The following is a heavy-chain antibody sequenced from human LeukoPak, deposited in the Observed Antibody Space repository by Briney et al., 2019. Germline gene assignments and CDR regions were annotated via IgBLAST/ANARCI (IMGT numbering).Heavy chain of an antibody. CDR1: GGSISSGGYS. CDR2: IYHSGST. Sequence: PSQTLSLTCAVSGGSISSGGYSWSWIRQPPGKGLEWIGYIYHSGSTYYNPSLKSRVTISVDRSKNQFSLKLSSVTAADTAAYYCARGSAGDGDYFGYYFDYWGQGTLVTVSS. V-gene: IGHV4-30-2*01. D-gene: IGHD4-17*01. CDR3: ARGSAGDGDYFGYYFDY. J-gene: IGHJ4*02.